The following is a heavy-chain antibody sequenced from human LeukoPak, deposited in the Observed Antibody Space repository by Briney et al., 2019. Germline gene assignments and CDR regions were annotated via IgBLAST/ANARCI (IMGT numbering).Heavy chain of an antibody. J-gene: IGHJ6*03. D-gene: IGHD2-2*02. Sequence: GESLRLSCAASGFTFSSFAMSWVRQAPGKGLEWVGRIKSKTDGGTTDYAAPVKGRFTISRDDSKNTLYLQMNSLKTEDTAVYYCTTDLGGVVPAAIRYYYYYMDVWGKGTTVTVSS. CDR1: GFTFSSFA. CDR2: IKSKTDGGTT. V-gene: IGHV3-15*01. CDR3: TTDLGGVVPAAIRYYYYYMDV.